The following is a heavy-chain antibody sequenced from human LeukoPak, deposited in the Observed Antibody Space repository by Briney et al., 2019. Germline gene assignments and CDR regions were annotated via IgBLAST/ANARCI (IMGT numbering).Heavy chain of an antibody. CDR1: GFTVSSNH. CDR3: AKDIVGLRSGSYSRALDY. J-gene: IGHJ4*02. Sequence: GGSLRLSCAVSGFTVSSNHMSWVRQAPGKGLEWVSVIYSGGSTYYADSVKGRFTISRDNSKNSLYLQMNSLRTEDTALYYCAKDIVGLRSGSYSRALDYWGQGTLVTVSS. V-gene: IGHV3-53*05. CDR2: IYSGGST. D-gene: IGHD1-26*01.